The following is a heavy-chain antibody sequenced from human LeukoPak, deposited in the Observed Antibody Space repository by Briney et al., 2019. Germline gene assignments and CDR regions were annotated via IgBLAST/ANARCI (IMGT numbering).Heavy chain of an antibody. D-gene: IGHD1-26*01. CDR3: ARVIPELLYAFDI. V-gene: IGHV6-1*01. CDR2: TYYSSNWYN. Sequence: SQTLSLTCAISGDSVSSNSAAWNWIRQSPSRGLEWLGRTYYSSNWYNDYAVSVESRITINPDTSRNQFYLQLNSVTPEDTAVYYCARVIPELLYAFDIWGQGTMVTVSS. CDR1: GDSVSSNSAA. J-gene: IGHJ3*02.